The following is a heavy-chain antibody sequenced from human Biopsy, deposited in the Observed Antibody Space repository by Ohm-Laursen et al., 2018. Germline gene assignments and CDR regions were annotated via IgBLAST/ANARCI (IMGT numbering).Heavy chain of an antibody. CDR1: GGTFTNYA. V-gene: IGHV1-69*13. D-gene: IGHD1-26*01. CDR3: ARDALGGGSYRFFY. CDR2: IIPIFGTA. Sequence: SVKVSCKASGGTFTNYAISWVRQAPGRGLEWMGGIIPIFGTANYAQKFQGRVTITADESTSTAYVELSSLRSDDTAVYYCARDALGGGSYRFFYWGQGSLVTVSS. J-gene: IGHJ4*02.